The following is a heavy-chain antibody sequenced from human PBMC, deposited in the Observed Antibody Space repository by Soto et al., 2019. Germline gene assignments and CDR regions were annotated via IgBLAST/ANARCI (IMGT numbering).Heavy chain of an antibody. V-gene: IGHV4-30-4*01. Sequence: SETLSLTCTVSGGSISSGDYYWSWIRQPPGKGLEWIGYIYYSGSTYYNPSLKSRVTISVDTSKNQFSLKLSSVTAADTAVYYCARDNQYCSGGSCYSKWGQGTLVTVSS. CDR3: ARDNQYCSGGSCYSK. J-gene: IGHJ4*02. CDR2: IYYSGST. D-gene: IGHD2-15*01. CDR1: GGSISSGDYY.